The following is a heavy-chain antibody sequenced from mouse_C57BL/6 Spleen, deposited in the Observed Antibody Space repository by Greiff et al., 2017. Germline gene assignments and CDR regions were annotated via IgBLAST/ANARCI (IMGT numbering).Heavy chain of an antibody. CDR2: IRSKSNNYAT. CDR3: VRHVADYDTGYYAMDY. Sequence: VQLKESGGGLVQPKGSLKLSCAASGFSFNTYAMNWVRQAPGKGLEWVARIRSKSNNYATYYADSVKDRFTISRDDSESMLYLQMNNLKTEDTAMYYCVRHVADYDTGYYAMDYWGQGTSVTVSS. V-gene: IGHV10-1*01. CDR1: GFSFNTYA. D-gene: IGHD2-4*01. J-gene: IGHJ4*01.